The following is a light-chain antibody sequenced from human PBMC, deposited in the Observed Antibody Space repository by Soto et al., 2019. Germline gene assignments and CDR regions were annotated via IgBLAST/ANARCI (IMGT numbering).Light chain of an antibody. CDR3: QHYGSSPLT. CDR1: QSFASNY. CDR2: ATS. J-gene: IGKJ4*01. Sequence: EIVLTQSPGTLSLSPGERATLSCRAGQSFASNYLAWYQQKPGQAPRLLIYATSNRATGIPDRFSGSGSGTDFTLTISRLEPEDFAVYYCQHYGSSPLTFGGGTNVEIK. V-gene: IGKV3-20*01.